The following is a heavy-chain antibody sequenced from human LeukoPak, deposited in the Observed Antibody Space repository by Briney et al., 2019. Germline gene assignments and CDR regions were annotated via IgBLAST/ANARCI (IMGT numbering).Heavy chain of an antibody. J-gene: IGHJ5*02. V-gene: IGHV3-33*08. CDR2: IWYDGSNK. D-gene: IGHD3-10*01. CDR1: GFTFSSYG. Sequence: GGSLRLSCAASGFTFSSYGMHWVRQAPGKGLEGGAVIWYDGSNKYYADSVKGRFTISRDNSKNTLYLQMNSLRAEDTAVYYCARDRYAIWFGEPRDPNCFDPWGQGTLVTVSS. CDR3: ARDRYAIWFGEPRDPNCFDP.